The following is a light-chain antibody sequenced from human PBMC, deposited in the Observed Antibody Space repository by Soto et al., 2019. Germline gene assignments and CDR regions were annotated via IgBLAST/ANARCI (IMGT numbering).Light chain of an antibody. CDR2: GAS. CDR1: QSVSSY. CDR3: QQYNSYSHT. V-gene: IGKV3D-15*01. J-gene: IGKJ5*01. Sequence: PGERATLSCRASQSVSSYLAWYQQKPGKAPRLLIYGASSRATGIPDRFSGSGSGTEFTLTISSLQPDDFATYYCQQYNSYSHTFGQGTRLEIK.